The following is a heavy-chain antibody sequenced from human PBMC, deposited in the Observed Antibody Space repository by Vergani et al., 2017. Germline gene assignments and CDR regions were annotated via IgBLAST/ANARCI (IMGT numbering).Heavy chain of an antibody. J-gene: IGHJ5*02. Sequence: QVQLVQSGAEVKKPGSSVKVSCKASGGTFSSYAISWVRQAPGQGLEWMGRIIPIFGTANYAQKFQGRVTITADESTSTAYMELSSLRSEDTAMYYCARAEWGRWRVPGPGVDPWGQGTLVSVSS. D-gene: IGHD6-19*01. CDR2: IIPIFGTA. V-gene: IGHV1-69*13. CDR3: ARAEWGRWRVPGPGVDP. CDR1: GGTFSSYA.